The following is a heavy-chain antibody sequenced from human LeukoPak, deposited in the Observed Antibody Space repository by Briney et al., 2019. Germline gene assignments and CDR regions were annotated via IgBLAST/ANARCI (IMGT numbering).Heavy chain of an antibody. CDR3: ARLNSGSYPPYYFDY. CDR1: GGSISSDY. CDR2: MYYSGST. J-gene: IGHJ4*02. D-gene: IGHD1-26*01. Sequence: SETLSLTCTVSGGSISSDYWSWIRQPPGKGLEWIGYMYYSGSTNYNPSLKSRVTISIDTSKNQFSLKLNSVTAADTAVYYCARLNSGSYPPYYFDYWGQGTLVTVSS. V-gene: IGHV4-59*08.